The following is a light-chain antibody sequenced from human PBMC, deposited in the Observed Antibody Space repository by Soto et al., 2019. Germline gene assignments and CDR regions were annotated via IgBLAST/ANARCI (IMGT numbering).Light chain of an antibody. J-gene: IGLJ1*01. CDR1: SSNVGAGYD. Sequence: QSVLTQPASVCGAPGQRVTISCTGSSSNVGAGYDLHWYQQLPGTAPKLLIYGNSNRPSGVPDRFSGSKSGTSASLAISGLQAEDEADYHCQSYDSRLSGYVFGTGTKVTVL. CDR3: QSYDSRLSGYV. V-gene: IGLV1-40*01. CDR2: GNS.